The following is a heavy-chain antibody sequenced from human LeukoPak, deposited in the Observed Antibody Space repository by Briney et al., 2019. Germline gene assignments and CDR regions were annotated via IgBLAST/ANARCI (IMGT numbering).Heavy chain of an antibody. Sequence: GGPLILSCAASVFTFSNYVMHWVRPAPGKGLEWVAVIWYDGSNKYYGDCVMGRFIISRDNYNNTLYLQMNSLRGEDTAVYYCAREPVPDLGYCRSTSGLYGMDVGGKGTRVTV. D-gene: IGHD2-2*01. CDR3: AREPVPDLGYCRSTSGLYGMDV. CDR2: IWYDGSNK. CDR1: VFTFSNYV. J-gene: IGHJ6*04. V-gene: IGHV3-33*01.